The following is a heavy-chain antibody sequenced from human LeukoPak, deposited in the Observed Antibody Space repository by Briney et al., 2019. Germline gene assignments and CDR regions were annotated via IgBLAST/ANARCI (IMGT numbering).Heavy chain of an antibody. CDR1: GYTFTSYG. J-gene: IGHJ4*02. D-gene: IGHD3-16*02. V-gene: IGHV1-18*01. Sequence: ASVKVSCKASGYTFTSYGISWVRQAPGQGLEWMGWISAYNGNTNYAQKLQGRVTMTTDTSTNTAYMELRSLRSDDTAVYYCARADYDYVWGSYRRYYFDYWGQGTLVTVSS. CDR3: ARADYDYVWGSYRRYYFDY. CDR2: ISAYNGNT.